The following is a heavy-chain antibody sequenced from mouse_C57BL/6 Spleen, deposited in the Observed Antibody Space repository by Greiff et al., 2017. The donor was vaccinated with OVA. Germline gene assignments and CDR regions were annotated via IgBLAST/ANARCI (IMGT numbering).Heavy chain of an antibody. CDR1: GYSLTSGYY. Sequence: EVKLVESGPGLVKPSQSLSLTCSVTGYSLTSGYYWNWIRQFPGNKLEWMGYISYDGSNNYNPSLKNRISITRDTSKNQFFLKLNSVTTEDTATYYCARRWGLYAMDYWGQGTSVTVSS. CDR3: ARRWGLYAMDY. V-gene: IGHV3-6*01. J-gene: IGHJ4*01. D-gene: IGHD1-1*02. CDR2: ISYDGSN.